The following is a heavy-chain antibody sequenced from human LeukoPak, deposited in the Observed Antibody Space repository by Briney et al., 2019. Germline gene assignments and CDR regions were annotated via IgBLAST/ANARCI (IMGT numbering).Heavy chain of an antibody. D-gene: IGHD1-26*01. J-gene: IGHJ4*02. CDR1: GFTFSSYG. CDR2: ISFDGSHK. Sequence: GGSLRLSCAASGFTFSSYGIHWVRQAPGKGLEWVAAISFDGSHKPYADSVKGRFTISRDNSKNTLYLQMNSLRDEDTAVYYCAKGRGGGSTIQTPEFGYWGQGALVTVSS. V-gene: IGHV3-30*18. CDR3: AKGRGGGSTIQTPEFGY.